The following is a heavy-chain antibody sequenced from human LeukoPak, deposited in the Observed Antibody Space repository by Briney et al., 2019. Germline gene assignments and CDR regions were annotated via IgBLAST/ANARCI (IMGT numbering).Heavy chain of an antibody. CDR2: IIPIFDTS. CDR3: ARDLLGSASSYSSGAWDY. D-gene: IGHD3-22*01. V-gene: IGHV1-69*13. CDR1: GYTFTSYD. J-gene: IGHJ4*02. Sequence: GASVKVSCKASGYTFTSYDINWVRQATGQGLEWMGGIIPIFDTSDYAQKFQGRVTITADESTSIAYMELSSLRPEDTAVYYCARDLLGSASSYSSGAWDYWGQGTLVTVSS.